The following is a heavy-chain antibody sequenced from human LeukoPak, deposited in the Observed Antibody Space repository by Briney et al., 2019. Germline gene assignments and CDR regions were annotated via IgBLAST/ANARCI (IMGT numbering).Heavy chain of an antibody. V-gene: IGHV4-59*01. CDR1: GGSISNYY. D-gene: IGHD3/OR15-3a*01. Sequence: SETLSLTCTVSGGSISNYYWSWIRQPPGKGLEWIGYIYYSGSTNYNPSLKSRVTISVDTSKNQFSLKLNSVTPADTAVYYCARLRRAGGLDYYFDYWGQGTLVTVSS. CDR2: IYYSGST. J-gene: IGHJ4*02. CDR3: ARLRRAGGLDYYFDY.